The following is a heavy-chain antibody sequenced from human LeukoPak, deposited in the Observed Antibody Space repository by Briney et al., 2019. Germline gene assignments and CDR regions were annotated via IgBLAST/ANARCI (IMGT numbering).Heavy chain of an antibody. D-gene: IGHD2-2*01. J-gene: IGHJ4*02. CDR2: INSDGSST. CDR1: GFTFSSYW. CDR3: EAVVVPGTL. V-gene: IGHV3-74*01. Sequence: GGSLRLSCAASGFTFSSYWMHWVRQAPGKGLGWVSRINSDGSSTSYADSVKGRFTISRDNAKNTLYLQMNSLRAEDTAVYYCEAVVVPGTLGGQGSLVTVSS.